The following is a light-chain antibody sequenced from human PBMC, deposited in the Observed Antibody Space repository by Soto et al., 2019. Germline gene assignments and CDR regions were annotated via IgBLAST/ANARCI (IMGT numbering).Light chain of an antibody. V-gene: IGKV1-39*01. Sequence: DIQMTQSPSSLSASVGDRVTITCRASQSISGYLNWYQQKAWKAPKSLIYAASILQAGVPSRFSGSGSGTDFTLTISSLQPEDVATYYCQQTYNTPLTVGGGTKVEVK. CDR2: AAS. J-gene: IGKJ4*01. CDR1: QSISGY. CDR3: QQTYNTPLT.